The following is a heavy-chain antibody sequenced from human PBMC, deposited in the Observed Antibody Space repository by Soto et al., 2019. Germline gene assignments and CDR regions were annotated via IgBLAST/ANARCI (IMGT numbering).Heavy chain of an antibody. CDR1: GGSISSGGYY. Sequence: SETLSLTCTVSGGSISSGGYYWSWIRQHPGKGLEWIGYIYYSGSTYYNPSLKSRFTISVDTSKNQFSLKLSSVTAADTAVYYCARERVDDYYYYGMDVWGQGTTVTVSS. D-gene: IGHD3-3*01. V-gene: IGHV4-31*03. CDR3: ARERVDDYYYYGMDV. CDR2: IYYSGST. J-gene: IGHJ6*02.